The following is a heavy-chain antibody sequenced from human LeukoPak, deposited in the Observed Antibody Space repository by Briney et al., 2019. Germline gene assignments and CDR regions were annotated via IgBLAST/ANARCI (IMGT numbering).Heavy chain of an antibody. CDR3: SKGRGSTLTNIDF. CDR1: GFAFSSFA. Sequence: GGSLRLSCAASGFAFSSFAMPWVRQSPGKGLECVSSVSDSGVNTYYAGPERGRFTVPRDNFKNLLYLSMNSLPVDDTAFYYCSKGRGSTLTNIDFWAQEALVPVST. D-gene: IGHD4-11*01. V-gene: IGHV3-23*01. CDR2: VSDSGVNT. J-gene: IGHJ4*02.